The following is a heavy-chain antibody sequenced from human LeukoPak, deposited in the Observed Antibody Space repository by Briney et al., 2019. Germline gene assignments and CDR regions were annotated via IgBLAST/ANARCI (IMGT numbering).Heavy chain of an antibody. D-gene: IGHD3-10*01. Sequence: GGSLRLSCAASGLTLRRYSMNWVRQAPGKGLEWVSSISSSSSYIYYADSVKGRFTISRDNAKNSLYLQMNSLRAEDTAVYYCARDDSRYGSGRGSYWGQGTLVTVSS. CDR3: ARDDSRYGSGRGSY. CDR1: GLTLRRYS. CDR2: ISSSSSYI. V-gene: IGHV3-21*01. J-gene: IGHJ4*02.